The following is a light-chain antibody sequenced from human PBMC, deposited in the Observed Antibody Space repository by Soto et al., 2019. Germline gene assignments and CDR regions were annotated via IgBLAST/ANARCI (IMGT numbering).Light chain of an antibody. J-gene: IGLJ1*01. Sequence: QSALTQPRSVSGSPGQSVTISCTGTSSDVGDYNYVSWYQQHPGKAPKLIIYDVSERPSGVPDRFSGSKSGNTASLTISGLQADDEADYYCCSYAGSYTFYVFGTGTQLTVL. CDR3: CSYAGSYTFYV. CDR2: DVS. CDR1: SSDVGDYNY. V-gene: IGLV2-11*01.